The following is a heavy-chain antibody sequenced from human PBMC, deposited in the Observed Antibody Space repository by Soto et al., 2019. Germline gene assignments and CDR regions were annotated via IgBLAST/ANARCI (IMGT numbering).Heavy chain of an antibody. CDR1: GGSITSYF. V-gene: IGHV4-59*01. CDR3: ARDKYYDSTGTFDF. J-gene: IGHJ4*02. CDR2: IYHRGNT. D-gene: IGHD3-22*01. Sequence: SETLSLTCTVSGGSITSYFWTWIRQPPGKGLEWIGYIYHRGNTNYNPSLKSRVTFSVDTSKNQFSLKLSSVTAADTAAYYCARDKYYDSTGTFDFWGQGTLVTVSS.